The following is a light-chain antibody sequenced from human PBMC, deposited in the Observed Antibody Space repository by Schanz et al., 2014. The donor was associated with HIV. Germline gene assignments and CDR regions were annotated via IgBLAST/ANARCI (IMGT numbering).Light chain of an antibody. Sequence: QSVFTQPPSVSAAPGQRVTISCSGSASNIGHNYVSWFQQFPGTTPKLLIYVTHQRPSEIPDRFSGSKTGTSATLAITGLQTEDEADYYCATWDSFLNAVVFGGGTKLTVL. CDR3: ATWDSFLNAVV. CDR2: VTH. V-gene: IGLV1-51*01. CDR1: ASNIGHNY. J-gene: IGLJ2*01.